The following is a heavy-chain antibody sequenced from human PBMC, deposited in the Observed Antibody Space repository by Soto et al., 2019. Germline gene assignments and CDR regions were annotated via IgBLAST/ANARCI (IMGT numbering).Heavy chain of an antibody. CDR2: ISSSSSYI. J-gene: IGHJ6*02. Sequence: GVSLRLSCAASGFTFSSYSMNWVRQAPGKGLEWVSSISSSSSYIYYADSVKGRFTISRDNAKNSLYLQMNSLRAEDTAVYYCARDSPEGEGRAAAGMTLIYYYYGMDVWGQGTTVTVSS. CDR3: ARDSPEGEGRAAAGMTLIYYYYGMDV. D-gene: IGHD6-13*01. CDR1: GFTFSSYS. V-gene: IGHV3-21*01.